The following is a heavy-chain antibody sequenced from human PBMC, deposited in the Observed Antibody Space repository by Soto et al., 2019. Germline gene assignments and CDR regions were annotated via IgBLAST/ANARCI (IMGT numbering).Heavy chain of an antibody. V-gene: IGHV1-18*01. Sequence: QVQLVQSGAEVKKPGASVKVSCKASGYTFTIYGISWVRQAPGQGLEWMGWISAYNGNTKYAQKPQGRVTMTTDTPPTTADMQLRSLRSDNTAVYYCARDLPPADYWGQGTVVTVSS. CDR1: GYTFTIYG. CDR2: ISAYNGNT. J-gene: IGHJ4*02. CDR3: ARDLPPADY.